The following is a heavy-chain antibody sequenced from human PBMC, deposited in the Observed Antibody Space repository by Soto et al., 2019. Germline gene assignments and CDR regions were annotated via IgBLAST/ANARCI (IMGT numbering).Heavy chain of an antibody. Sequence: QVQLVESGGGVFQPGRSLRLSCAASGFTFSSYGMHWVRQAPGKGLEWVAVISYDGSNKYYADSVKGRFTISRDNSKNTLYLQMNSLRAEDTAVYYCVSSSWETGAFDIWGQGTMVTVSS. CDR2: ISYDGSNK. J-gene: IGHJ3*02. V-gene: IGHV3-30*03. CDR3: VSSSWETGAFDI. CDR1: GFTFSSYG. D-gene: IGHD6-13*01.